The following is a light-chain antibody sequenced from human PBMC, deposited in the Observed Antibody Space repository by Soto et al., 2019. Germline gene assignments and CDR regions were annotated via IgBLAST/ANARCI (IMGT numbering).Light chain of an antibody. J-gene: IGKJ5*01. CDR1: QSVSSSY. CDR2: GAS. CDR3: QQYGTSPRIT. Sequence: IVLTQSPGTLSLSPGERATLSCRASQSVSSSYLAWYQQKPGQAPRLLIYGASSRATGIPDRFSGSGSGTDFTLIISRLEPEDFAVYYCQQYGTSPRITFGQGTRLEIK. V-gene: IGKV3-20*01.